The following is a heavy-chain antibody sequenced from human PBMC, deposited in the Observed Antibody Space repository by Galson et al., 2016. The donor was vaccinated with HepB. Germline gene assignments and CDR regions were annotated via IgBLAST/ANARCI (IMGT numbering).Heavy chain of an antibody. V-gene: IGHV3-74*03. Sequence: LRLSCAASGFTFTSHWMHWVRQAPGKGLVWVSRINSDGSSTKYADSVKGRFTISRDNAKNTLYLQMNSLSAEDTAVYYCATGGSRGISDAFGFWGQGTMVTVSS. D-gene: IGHD3-16*01. CDR3: ATGGSRGISDAFGF. CDR1: GFTFTSHW. J-gene: IGHJ3*01. CDR2: INSDGSST.